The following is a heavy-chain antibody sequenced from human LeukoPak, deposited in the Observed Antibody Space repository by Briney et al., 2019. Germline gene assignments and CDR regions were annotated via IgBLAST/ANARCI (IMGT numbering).Heavy chain of an antibody. J-gene: IGHJ6*02. D-gene: IGHD3-16*01. CDR3: ARGGGLDV. V-gene: IGHV3-15*07. Sequence: PGGSLRLSCAASGFAFNNAWMNWVRQAPGRGLEWVGRIKSKTDGGTIDYAAPVKGRFTISRDNAKDSLYLQMSNLRAEDTAVYFCARGGGLDVWGQGATVTVSS. CDR1: GFAFNNAW. CDR2: IKSKTDGGTI.